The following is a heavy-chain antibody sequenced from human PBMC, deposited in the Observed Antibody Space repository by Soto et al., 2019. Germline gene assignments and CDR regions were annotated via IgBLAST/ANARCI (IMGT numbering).Heavy chain of an antibody. D-gene: IGHD6-13*01. J-gene: IGHJ6*02. CDR3: ARHLCSTGNTRTVVGMDV. CDR2: IWNDGTNK. V-gene: IGHV3-33*01. CDR1: GFTFSSYA. Sequence: QEQLEESGGGVVQPGRSLGLSCAASGFTFSSYAMHWVRQAPGKGLEWVAVIWNDGTNKYYADTVKDRFTISRDNFRNTLYLQMSSLRDEDTAVYVWARHLCSTGNTRTVVGMDVWGQGTMVTVSS.